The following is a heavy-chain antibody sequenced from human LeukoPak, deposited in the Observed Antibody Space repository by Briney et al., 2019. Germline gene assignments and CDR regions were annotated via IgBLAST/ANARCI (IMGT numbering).Heavy chain of an antibody. CDR3: VRGRYSSGWFKDKNWFDP. CDR1: GGSFSGYY. J-gene: IGHJ5*02. CDR2: INHSGST. V-gene: IGHV4-34*01. D-gene: IGHD6-19*01. Sequence: NSSETLSLTCAVYGGSFSGYYWSWIRQPPGKGLEWIGEINHSGSTNYNPSLKSRVTISVETSKNQFSLKLSSVTAADTAVYYCVRGRYSSGWFKDKNWFDPWGQGIPVTVSS.